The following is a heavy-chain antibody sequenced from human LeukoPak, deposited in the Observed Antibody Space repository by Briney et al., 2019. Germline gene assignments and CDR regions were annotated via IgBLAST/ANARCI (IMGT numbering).Heavy chain of an antibody. CDR1: GFTFSGSA. Sequence: GGSLRLSCAASGFTFSGSAMHWVRQASGKGLEWVGRIRSKANSYATAYAASVKGRFTISRDDSKNTLYLQMNSLKTEDTAVYYCTTLHSGELLLHYWGQGTLVTVSS. CDR3: TTLHSGELLLHY. V-gene: IGHV3-73*01. J-gene: IGHJ4*02. CDR2: IRSKANSYAT. D-gene: IGHD1-26*01.